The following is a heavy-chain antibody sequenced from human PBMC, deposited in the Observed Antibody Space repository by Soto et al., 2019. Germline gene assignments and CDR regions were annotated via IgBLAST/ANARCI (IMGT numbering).Heavy chain of an antibody. CDR1: GFTFSNYN. V-gene: IGHV3-48*02. CDR3: ARNGDYHYYFAY. CDR2: ISRSSGTI. D-gene: IGHD4-17*01. Sequence: GGSLRLSCAASGFTFSNYNMNWVRQAPGKGLEWISYISRSSGTIYYADSVKGRFTISRDNAENSLYLQMNNLRDEDTAVYYCARNGDYHYYFAYWGQGTPVTVSS. J-gene: IGHJ4*02.